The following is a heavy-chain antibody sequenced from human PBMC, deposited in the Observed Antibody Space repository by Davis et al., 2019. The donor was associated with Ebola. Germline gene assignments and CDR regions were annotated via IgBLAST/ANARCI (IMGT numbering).Heavy chain of an antibody. CDR3: ARGIETDYDILTGYYHFHY. J-gene: IGHJ4*02. D-gene: IGHD3-9*01. Sequence: AASVKVSCKASGYTFTGYYMHWVRQAPGQGLEWMGRINPNSGNTNYAQKLQGRVTMTTDTSTSTAYMELRSLRSDDTAVYYCARGIETDYDILTGYYHFHYWGQGTLVTVSS. CDR1: GYTFTGYY. CDR2: INPNSGNT. V-gene: IGHV1-2*06.